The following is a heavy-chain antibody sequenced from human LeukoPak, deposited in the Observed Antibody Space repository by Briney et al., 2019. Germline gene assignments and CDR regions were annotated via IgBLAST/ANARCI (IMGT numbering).Heavy chain of an antibody. CDR2: MYYSGSA. Sequence: PSETLSLTCTVSGGSISSYDYYWGWIRQPPGKGLEWIGSMYYSGSAYYNPSLKSRVTISVDTSKSQFSLRLSSVTAADTAVYYSARLSSAYYSDVYYWGQGTLVTVSS. CDR1: GGSISSYDYY. CDR3: ARLSSAYYSDVYY. J-gene: IGHJ4*02. D-gene: IGHD3-22*01. V-gene: IGHV4-39*01.